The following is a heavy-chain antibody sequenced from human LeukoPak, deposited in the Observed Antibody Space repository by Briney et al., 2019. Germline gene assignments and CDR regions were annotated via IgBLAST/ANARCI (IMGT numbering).Heavy chain of an antibody. D-gene: IGHD3-3*01. CDR1: GFTFINAW. CDR3: AKFTSVGFWSGSYYMDV. Sequence: TGGSLRLSCAASGFTFINAWMSWVRQAPGKGLEWVSTISGSGGSTYYADSVKGRFTVSRDNSKNTLYLQINSLRVEDTAVYYCAKFTSVGFWSGSYYMDVWGKGTTVTVSS. V-gene: IGHV3-23*01. CDR2: ISGSGGST. J-gene: IGHJ6*03.